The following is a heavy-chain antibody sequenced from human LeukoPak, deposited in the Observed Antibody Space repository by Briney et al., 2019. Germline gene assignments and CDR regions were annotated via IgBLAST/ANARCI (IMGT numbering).Heavy chain of an antibody. V-gene: IGHV3-9*01. Sequence: GGSLRLSCAASGFIFDDYAMHWVRQPPGKGLEWVSSINWDSGGIAYADSMKGRFTISRDNAKNSLYLQMNSLRAEDTALYYCARDRSSVTTGYYGMDVWGQGTTVTVS. J-gene: IGHJ6*02. CDR2: INWDSGGI. CDR3: ARDRSSVTTGYYGMDV. D-gene: IGHD4-17*01. CDR1: GFIFDDYA.